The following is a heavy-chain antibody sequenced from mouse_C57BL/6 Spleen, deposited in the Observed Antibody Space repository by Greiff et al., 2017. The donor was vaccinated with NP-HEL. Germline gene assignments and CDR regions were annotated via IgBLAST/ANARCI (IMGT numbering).Heavy chain of an antibody. J-gene: IGHJ2*01. CDR1: GFTFSDYG. CDR2: ISSGSSTI. CDR3: ARDGYLYYFDY. D-gene: IGHD2-3*01. Sequence: EVHLVESGGGLVKPGGSLKLSCAASGFTFSDYGMHWVRQAPEKGLEWVAYISSGSSTIYYADTVKGRFTIARDNAKNTLFLQMTSLRSEDTAMYYCARDGYLYYFDYWGQGTTLTVSS. V-gene: IGHV5-17*01.